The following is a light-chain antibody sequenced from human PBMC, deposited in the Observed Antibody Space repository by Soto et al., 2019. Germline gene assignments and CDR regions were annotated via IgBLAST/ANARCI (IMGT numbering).Light chain of an antibody. J-gene: IGKJ1*01. Sequence: DIEMTQSPSTLSASVGDRVTITCRASQSISSWLAGYQQKPGKDPMLLIYDASSLESGLPSMLSGSGSGAEFTHTISILQPDDFATYSCQQYNTYSWTLGQGTKVEIK. CDR2: DAS. CDR3: QQYNTYSWT. CDR1: QSISSW. V-gene: IGKV1-5*01.